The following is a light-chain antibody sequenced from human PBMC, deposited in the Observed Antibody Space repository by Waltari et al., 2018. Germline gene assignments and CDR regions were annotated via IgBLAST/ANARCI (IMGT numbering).Light chain of an antibody. V-gene: IGKV4-1*01. CDR2: WAT. CDR1: QSPLFSSNHKNY. Sequence: DIVMTQSPDSLALSLGERATTNCRSSQSPLFSSNHKNYLAWYQKKPGQPPKLLIYWATTRDSGVPDRFSGSGSGTDFTLTISGLQAEDVAVYYCQQYFTTPRAFGQGTKVEIK. CDR3: QQYFTTPRA. J-gene: IGKJ1*01.